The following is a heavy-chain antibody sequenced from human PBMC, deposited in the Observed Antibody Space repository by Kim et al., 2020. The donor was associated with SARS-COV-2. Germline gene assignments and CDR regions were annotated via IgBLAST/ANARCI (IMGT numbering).Heavy chain of an antibody. V-gene: IGHV3-49*03. CDR3: TRVGPRTRFDP. J-gene: IGHJ5*02. Sequence: GGSLRLSCTASGFTFGDYAMSWFRQAPGKGLEWVGFIRSKAYGGTTEYAASVKGRFTISRDDSKSIAYLQMNSLKTEDTAVYYCTRVGPRTRFDPWGQGTLVTVSS. CDR1: GFTFGDYA. CDR2: IRSKAYGGTT.